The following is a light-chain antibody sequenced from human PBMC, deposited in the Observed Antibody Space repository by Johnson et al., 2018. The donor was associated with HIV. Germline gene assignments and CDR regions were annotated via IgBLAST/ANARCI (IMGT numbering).Light chain of an antibody. Sequence: QSVLTQPPSVSAAPGQKVTISCSGSSSNIGNNYVSWYQQFPGTAPKLLIYGNNKRPSGIPDRFSGSKSGTSATLGITGLQTGDEANYYCGTWDSSMSAVFGSGTKVTVL. CDR1: SSNIGNNY. V-gene: IGLV1-51*01. J-gene: IGLJ1*01. CDR3: GTWDSSMSAV. CDR2: GNN.